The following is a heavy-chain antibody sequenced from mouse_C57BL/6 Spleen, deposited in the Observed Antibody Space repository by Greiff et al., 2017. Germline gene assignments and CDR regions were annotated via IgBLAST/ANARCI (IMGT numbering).Heavy chain of an antibody. V-gene: IGHV5-9*01. D-gene: IGHD2-4*01. J-gene: IGHJ4*01. CDR3: ARYDYDGYAMDY. Sequence: EVQRVESGGGLVKPGGSLKLSCAASGFTFSSYTMSWVRQTPEKRLEWVATISGGGGNTYYPDSVKGRFTISRDNAKNTLYLQMSSLRSEDTALYYCARYDYDGYAMDYWGQGTSVTVSS. CDR1: GFTFSSYT. CDR2: ISGGGGNT.